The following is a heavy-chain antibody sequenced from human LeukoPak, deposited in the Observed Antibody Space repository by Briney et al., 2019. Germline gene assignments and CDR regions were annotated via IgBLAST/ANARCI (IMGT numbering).Heavy chain of an antibody. CDR1: GGSISSGDYY. CDR3: ARSTTVTTYDY. CDR2: IYYSGST. V-gene: IGHV4-30-4*08. Sequence: SQXXSLTCTVSGGSISSGDYYWSWVRQPPGTGLEWVGYIYYSGSTYYNPSLKSRVTISVDTSKNQFSLKLSSVTAADTAVYYCARSTTVTTYDYWGQGTLVTVSS. D-gene: IGHD4-17*01. J-gene: IGHJ4*02.